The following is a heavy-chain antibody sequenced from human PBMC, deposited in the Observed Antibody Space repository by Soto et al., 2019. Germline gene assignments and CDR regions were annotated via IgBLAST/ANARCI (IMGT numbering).Heavy chain of an antibody. Sequence: SETLSLTCTVSGGSISSGGYYWSWIRQHPGKGLEWIGYIYYSGSTYYNPSLKSRVTISVDTSKNQFSLKLSSVTAADTAVYYCARAVLSGYDYWGAPNYYWGQGNLVTVS. CDR3: ARAVLSGYDYWGAPNYY. D-gene: IGHD5-12*01. V-gene: IGHV4-31*03. CDR1: GGSISSGGYY. J-gene: IGHJ4*02. CDR2: IYYSGST.